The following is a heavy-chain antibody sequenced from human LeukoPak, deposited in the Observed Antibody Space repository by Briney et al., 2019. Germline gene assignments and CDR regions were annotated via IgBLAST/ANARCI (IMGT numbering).Heavy chain of an antibody. J-gene: IGHJ4*02. CDR1: GFTFSSYS. Sequence: PGGSLRLSCAAPGFTFSSYSMNWVRQAPGKGLEWVSYISSSSSTIYYADSVKGRFTISRDNAKNSLYLQMNSLSAEDTAVYYCARGHGSGSYYPDYWGQGTLVTVSS. D-gene: IGHD3-10*01. CDR3: ARGHGSGSYYPDY. V-gene: IGHV3-48*01. CDR2: ISSSSSTI.